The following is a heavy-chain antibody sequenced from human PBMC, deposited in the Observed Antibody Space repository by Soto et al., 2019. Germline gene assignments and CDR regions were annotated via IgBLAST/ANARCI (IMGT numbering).Heavy chain of an antibody. D-gene: IGHD2-2*01. CDR3: ARFVRHQLPTIDF. Sequence: QVQLVQSGAEVKEPGASVRVSCKASGYTFTSYDINWVRQATGQGLEWMGWMNPESRNTGYAQKFQGRVTMTRDTSRSTAYMELTSLRSEATAVYYCARFVRHQLPTIDFWGQGTLVTVSS. V-gene: IGHV1-8*01. CDR1: GYTFTSYD. CDR2: MNPESRNT. J-gene: IGHJ4*02.